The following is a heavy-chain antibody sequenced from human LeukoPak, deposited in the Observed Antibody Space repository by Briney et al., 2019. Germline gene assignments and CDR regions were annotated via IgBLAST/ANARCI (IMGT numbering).Heavy chain of an antibody. V-gene: IGHV3-23*01. CDR1: GFSFSDYA. CDR2: ISGSSGAT. D-gene: IGHD3-3*01. Sequence: GESLRLSCSASGFSFSDYAMSWVRQAPGKGLEWVSSISGSSGATYYADSVKGRSTISRDNAKNTLFLQVNSLRADDTSIYYCVKGGQRYDFWRFDYWGRGTLVAVSS. J-gene: IGHJ4*02. CDR3: VKGGQRYDFWRFDY.